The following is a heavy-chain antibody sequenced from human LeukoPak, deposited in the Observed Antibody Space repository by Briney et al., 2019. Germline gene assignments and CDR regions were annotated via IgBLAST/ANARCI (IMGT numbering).Heavy chain of an antibody. CDR3: ARGPNLPVEDCLGGSCLCPPPVRFSHS. D-gene: IGHD2-15*01. CDR2: VSRNGDYT. Sequence: GSLRVSCVGPGLSFSSECMDWCRQDPVKGLAFVSAVSRNGDYTYHAKSLKGRFSISRDNSKNTLYLQMGSLRPEDTGVYYCARGPNLPVEDCLGGSCLCPPPVRFSHSWGQGTLVTVSS. CDR1: GLSFSSEC. V-gene: IGHV3-64*01. J-gene: IGHJ4*02.